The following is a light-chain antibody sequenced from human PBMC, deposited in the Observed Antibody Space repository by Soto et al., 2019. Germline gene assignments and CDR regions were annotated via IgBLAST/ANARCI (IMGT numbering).Light chain of an antibody. CDR3: QLYDSSPVT. CDR1: QRVGKSY. CDR2: GAS. V-gene: IGKV3-20*01. J-gene: IGKJ1*01. Sequence: EIVLTQSPGTLSLSPGERATLSCRAMQRVGKSYLACYQQKPGQASSLFIYGASSRTTGIPDRFSGSGSGTDFTLTINRIDPEDFTLNYCQLYDSSPVTFGQGTKEEIK.